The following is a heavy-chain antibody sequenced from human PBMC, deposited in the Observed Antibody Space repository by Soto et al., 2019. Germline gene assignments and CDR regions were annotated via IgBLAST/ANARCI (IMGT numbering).Heavy chain of an antibody. CDR2: ISGSGGST. Sequence: GGSLRLSCAASGFTFSSYAMSWVRQAPGKGLEWVSAISGSGGSTYYADSVKGRFTISRDNSKNTLYLQMNSLRAEDTAVYYCFTRTHYCGGDCYLGVDYWGQGTLVTVSS. J-gene: IGHJ4*02. CDR1: GFTFSSYA. D-gene: IGHD2-21*02. CDR3: FTRTHYCGGDCYLGVDY. V-gene: IGHV3-23*01.